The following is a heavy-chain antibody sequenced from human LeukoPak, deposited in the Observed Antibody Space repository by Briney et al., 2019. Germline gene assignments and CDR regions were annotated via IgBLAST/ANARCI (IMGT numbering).Heavy chain of an antibody. CDR3: ARDPFRVVVVASTDTYFDY. J-gene: IGHJ4*02. CDR1: GYTFTSYG. D-gene: IGHD2-15*01. Sequence: ASVKVSCKASGYTFTSYGISWMRQAPGQGLEWMGWISAYNGNTNYAQKLQGRVTMTTDTSTSTAYMELRSLRSDDTAVYYCARDPFRVVVVASTDTYFDYWGQGTLVTVSS. CDR2: ISAYNGNT. V-gene: IGHV1-18*01.